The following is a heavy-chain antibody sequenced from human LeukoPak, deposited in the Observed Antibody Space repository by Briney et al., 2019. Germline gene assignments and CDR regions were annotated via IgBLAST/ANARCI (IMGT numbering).Heavy chain of an antibody. CDR2: ISSSGSNI. Sequence: GGSLRLSCAASGFTFSSYEMNWVRQAPGKGLEWVSYISSSGSNIYYADSVKGRFTISRDNAKNSLYLQMNSLRSEDTAVYYCARGWISDSFDYWGQGTLVTVSS. CDR1: GFTFSSYE. J-gene: IGHJ4*02. CDR3: ARGWISDSFDY. V-gene: IGHV3-48*03. D-gene: IGHD5-12*01.